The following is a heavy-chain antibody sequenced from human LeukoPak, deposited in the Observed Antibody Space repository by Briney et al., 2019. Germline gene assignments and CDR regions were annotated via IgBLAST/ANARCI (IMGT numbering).Heavy chain of an antibody. CDR3: ARGGSGSYYGYSDY. D-gene: IGHD1-26*01. V-gene: IGHV4-34*01. Sequence: SETLSLTCAVYGGSFSGYYWSWIRQPPGKGLEWIGEINHSGSTNYNPSLKSRVTISVDTPKNQFSLKLSSVTAADTAVYYCARGGSGSYYGYSDYWGQGTLVTVSS. J-gene: IGHJ4*02. CDR2: INHSGST. CDR1: GGSFSGYY.